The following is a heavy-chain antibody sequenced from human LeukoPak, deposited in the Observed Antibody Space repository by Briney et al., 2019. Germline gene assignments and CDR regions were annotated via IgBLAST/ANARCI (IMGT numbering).Heavy chain of an antibody. CDR3: ARGGYDFVYYYYGMDV. CDR1: GYSFIRYH. V-gene: IGHV1-2*06. D-gene: IGHD3-3*01. CDR2: INPNSGGT. Sequence: ASVKVSCKASGYSFIRYHIHWVRQAPGQGLEWMGRINPNSGGTNYAQKFQGRVTMTRDTSISTAYMELSRLRSDDTAVYYCARGGYDFVYYYYGMDVWGQGTTVTVSS. J-gene: IGHJ6*02.